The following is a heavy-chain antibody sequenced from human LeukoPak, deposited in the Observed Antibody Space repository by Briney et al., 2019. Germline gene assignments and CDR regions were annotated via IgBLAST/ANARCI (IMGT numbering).Heavy chain of an antibody. J-gene: IGHJ6*03. Sequence: SETLSLTCAVYGGSFSGYYWSWIRQPPGKGLEWIGEINHSGSTNYNPSLKSRVTISVDTSKNQFSLKLSSVTAADTAVYYCARGIGYYYYYMDIWGKGTTVTVSS. CDR2: INHSGST. CDR1: GGSFSGYY. V-gene: IGHV4-34*01. CDR3: ARGIGYYYYYMDI. D-gene: IGHD3-10*01.